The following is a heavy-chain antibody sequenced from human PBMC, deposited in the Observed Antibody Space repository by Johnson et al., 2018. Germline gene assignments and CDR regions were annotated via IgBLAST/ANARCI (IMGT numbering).Heavy chain of an antibody. Sequence: VQLVESGGGLVQPGGSLRVSCAASGFTFSSYAMSWVRQAPGRGLEWVSDISGSGGSTFYADSVKGRFTRSRDNSKNPGDVQINSLRAEDPAVYYCAKGSGSAHYYMDVWGKGTTVTVSS. J-gene: IGHJ6*03. V-gene: IGHV3-23*04. CDR1: GFTFSSYA. CDR2: ISGSGGST. CDR3: AKGSGSAHYYMDV.